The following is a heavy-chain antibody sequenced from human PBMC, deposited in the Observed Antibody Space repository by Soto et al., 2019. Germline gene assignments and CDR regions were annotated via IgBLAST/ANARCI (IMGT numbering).Heavy chain of an antibody. J-gene: IGHJ4*02. V-gene: IGHV1-46*01. D-gene: IGHD1-26*01. CDR3: ARDDSGFSGSHYIDYFNY. CDR1: GYTFTSYA. CDR2: INPSGGST. Sequence: ASVKVSCKASGYTFTSYAMHWVRQAPGQRLEWMGIINPSGGSTNYAQKFQGRVTLTRDTSTGTVYMQLSSLTSEDTAVYYCARDDSGFSGSHYIDYFNYWGQGALVTVSS.